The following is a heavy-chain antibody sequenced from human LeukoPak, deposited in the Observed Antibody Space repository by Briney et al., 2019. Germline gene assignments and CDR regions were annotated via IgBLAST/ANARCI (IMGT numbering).Heavy chain of an antibody. D-gene: IGHD3-10*01. Sequence: SETLSLTCTVSGGSISSGTYYWSWIRQPAGKGLEWIGRIYTSGSTNYNPSLKSRVTISVDTSKNQFSLKLSSVTAADTAVYYCARDRMGTIMVPIDYWGQGTLVTVSS. J-gene: IGHJ4*02. CDR2: IYTSGST. CDR1: GGSISSGTYY. CDR3: ARDRMGTIMVPIDY. V-gene: IGHV4-61*02.